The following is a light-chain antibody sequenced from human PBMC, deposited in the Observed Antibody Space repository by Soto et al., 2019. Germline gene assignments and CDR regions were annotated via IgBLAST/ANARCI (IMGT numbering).Light chain of an antibody. J-gene: IGKJ1*01. Sequence: EVVLTQSPGSLSLSPGDRATLSCRASQSLVNTYVAWYQQKAGQAPRLLIFDAFTRATGIPDRFSGSGSGTDFTLSISRLEPEDFAVYYCQSYGSSRTFGHGTKVDIK. CDR2: DAF. V-gene: IGKV3-20*01. CDR3: QSYGSSRT. CDR1: QSLVNTY.